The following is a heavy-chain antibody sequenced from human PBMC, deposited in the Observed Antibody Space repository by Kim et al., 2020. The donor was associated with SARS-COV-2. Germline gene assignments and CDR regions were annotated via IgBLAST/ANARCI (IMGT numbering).Heavy chain of an antibody. J-gene: IGHJ4*02. D-gene: IGHD1-26*01. Sequence: TYAQGFTGRIVFSLDTSVSTAYLQISSLKAEDTAVYYCARTVLWELRGFDYWGQGTLVTVSS. CDR3: ARTVLWELRGFDY. V-gene: IGHV7-4-1*02.